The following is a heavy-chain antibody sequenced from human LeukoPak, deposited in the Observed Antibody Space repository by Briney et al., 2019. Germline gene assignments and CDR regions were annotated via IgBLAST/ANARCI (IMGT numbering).Heavy chain of an antibody. CDR2: IDPHGTTT. CDR1: GFIFSDYW. J-gene: IGHJ5*02. CDR3: ARATAFQFMGTYVS. Sequence: GGSLRLSCAASGFIFSDYWMYWVRQGPGERLLSVSRIDPHGTTTHYADSVKGRFTISRDNARNTVYLQMNSLRAEDTAVYFCARATAFQFMGTYVSWGQGTLVTASS. V-gene: IGHV3-74*01. D-gene: IGHD1-7*01.